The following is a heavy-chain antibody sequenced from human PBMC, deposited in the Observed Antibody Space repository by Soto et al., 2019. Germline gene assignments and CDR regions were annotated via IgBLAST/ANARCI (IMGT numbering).Heavy chain of an antibody. D-gene: IGHD2-15*01. J-gene: IGHJ4*02. CDR2: MNPNSGNT. CDR1: GYTFTSYD. Sequence: GASVKVSCKASGYTFTSYDINWVRQATGQGLEWMGWMNPNSGNTGYAQKFQGRVTMTRNTSISTAYMELSSLRSEDTAVYYCARGQSLVVVAAEGLRDYFDYWGQGTLVTVSS. V-gene: IGHV1-8*01. CDR3: ARGQSLVVVAAEGLRDYFDY.